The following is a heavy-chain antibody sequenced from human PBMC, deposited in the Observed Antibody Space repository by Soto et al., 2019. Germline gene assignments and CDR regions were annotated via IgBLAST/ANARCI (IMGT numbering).Heavy chain of an antibody. D-gene: IGHD1-7*01. Sequence: SETLSLTCTVSGGSVSSGSYSWSWIRQPPGKGLEWIGYISYSGRTNYSPSLKSRVTISKDTSKNQFSLKLSSVTAADTAVYYCARGDRWNSVAFFDYWGLGTLVTVSS. V-gene: IGHV4-61*01. CDR3: ARGDRWNSVAFFDY. CDR2: ISYSGRT. CDR1: GGSVSSGSYS. J-gene: IGHJ4*02.